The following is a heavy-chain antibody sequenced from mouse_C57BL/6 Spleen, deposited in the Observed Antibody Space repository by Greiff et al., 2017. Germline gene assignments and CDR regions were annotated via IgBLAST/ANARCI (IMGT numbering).Heavy chain of an antibody. CDR2: IHPNSGST. J-gene: IGHJ4*01. D-gene: IGHD1-2*01. CDR3: AGEKTAHYAMDY. V-gene: IGHV1-64*01. CDR1: GYTFTSYW. Sequence: QVQLQQPGAELVKPGASVKLSCKASGYTFTSYWMHWVKQRPGQGLEWIGMIHPNSGSTNYNEKFKRKATLTVDKSSSTAYMQLSSLTSEDAAVYYCAGEKTAHYAMDYWGQGTSVTVSS.